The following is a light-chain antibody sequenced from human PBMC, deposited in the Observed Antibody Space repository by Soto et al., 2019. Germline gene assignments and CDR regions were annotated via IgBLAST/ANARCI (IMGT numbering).Light chain of an antibody. CDR1: QSFXSRY. CDR2: GTS. CDR3: QQYQSAPRT. Sequence: IVVTQSAATLSVSLGESATLSCRASQSFXSRYLAWYRQKPGQAPRLLXDGTSSRATGSPDRLSGSGSGTDFTLPISRLEPEYFAVYYCQQYQSAPRTFGQGTKVDIK. J-gene: IGKJ1*01. V-gene: IGKV3-20*01.